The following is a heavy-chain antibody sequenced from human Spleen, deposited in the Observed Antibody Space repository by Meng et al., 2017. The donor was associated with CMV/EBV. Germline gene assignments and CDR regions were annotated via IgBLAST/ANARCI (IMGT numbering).Heavy chain of an antibody. CDR3: ARGLYDRVYY. J-gene: IGHJ4*02. D-gene: IGHD3-22*01. CDR2: IYHSGST. Sequence: SETLSLTCTVSGYSISSGYYWGWIRQPPGKGLEWIGSIYHSGSTYYNPSLKSRVTISVDTSKNQFSLKLSSVTAADTAVYYCARGLYDRVYYWGQGTLVTVSA. CDR1: GYSISSGYY. V-gene: IGHV4-38-2*02.